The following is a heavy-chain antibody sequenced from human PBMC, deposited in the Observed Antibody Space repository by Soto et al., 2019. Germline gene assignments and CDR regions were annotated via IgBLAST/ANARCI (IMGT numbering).Heavy chain of an antibody. CDR1: GDSVSTNSAT. J-gene: IGHJ4*02. D-gene: IGHD3-9*01. CDR2: TYYSSTWSY. CDR3: ARGLFEQSLSHFAN. Sequence: SQTLSLTCAISGDSVSTNSATWDWIRQSPSRGLEWLGRTYYSSTWSYDYAVSVQGRITINPDTSKNQFSLHFNSVTPEDTAVYFCARGLFEQSLSHFANSGQAILVTVS. V-gene: IGHV6-1*01.